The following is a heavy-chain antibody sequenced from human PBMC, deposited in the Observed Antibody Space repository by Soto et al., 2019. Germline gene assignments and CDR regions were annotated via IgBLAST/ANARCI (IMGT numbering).Heavy chain of an antibody. CDR3: ARGGYDWYFDL. CDR1: GYTFNSYY. V-gene: IGHV1-46*02. CDR2: FNPSGGST. Sequence: QVQLVQSGAEVKKPGASVQVSCKASGYTFNSYYIHWVRQAPGQGLAWMGIFNPSGGSTNHPQKLQGRVTLTRDTSTSTVYMELSSLRSEDTAIYYCARGGYDWYFDLWGRGTLVTVSS. D-gene: IGHD5-18*01. J-gene: IGHJ2*01.